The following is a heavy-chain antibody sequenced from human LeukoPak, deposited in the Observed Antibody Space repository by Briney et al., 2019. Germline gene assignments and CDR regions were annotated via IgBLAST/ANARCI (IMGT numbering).Heavy chain of an antibody. Sequence: SETLSLTCTVSGGSISSYYWSWIRQPPGKGLEWIGYIYYSGSTNYNPSLKSRVTISVDTSKNQFSLKLSPVTAADTAVYYCARVVSGYSSGWYSGFDPWGQGTLVTVSS. CDR2: IYYSGST. V-gene: IGHV4-59*01. D-gene: IGHD6-19*01. CDR3: ARVVSGYSSGWYSGFDP. J-gene: IGHJ5*02. CDR1: GGSISSYY.